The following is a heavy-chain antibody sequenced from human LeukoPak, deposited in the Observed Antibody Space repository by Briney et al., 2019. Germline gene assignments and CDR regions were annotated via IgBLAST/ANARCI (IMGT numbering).Heavy chain of an antibody. J-gene: IGHJ4*02. CDR3: ASHSYGYDY. V-gene: IGHV4-61*02. D-gene: IGHD5-18*01. Sequence: SQTLSLTCTVSGGSISSGSYYWSWIRQPAGKGLEWIGRIYTSGSTNYNPSLKSRVTISVDTSKNQFSLKLSSVTAADTAVYYCASHSYGYDYWGQGTLVTVSS. CDR2: IYTSGST. CDR1: GGSISSGSYY.